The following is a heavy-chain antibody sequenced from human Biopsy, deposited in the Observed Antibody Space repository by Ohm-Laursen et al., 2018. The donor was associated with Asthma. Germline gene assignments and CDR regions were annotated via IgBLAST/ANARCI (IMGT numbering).Heavy chain of an antibody. CDR2: IYSGGTS. CDR3: ARGDSSGWSHYYFDY. CDR1: GFAVSRDY. D-gene: IGHD6-19*01. Sequence: SLRLSCAASGFAVSRDYMFWVRQAPGKGLEWVSVIYSGGTSHTADSVRGRFTISRDFSKNTLHLQMHSLRVEDTAVYYCARGDSSGWSHYYFDYWGQGTLVTASS. V-gene: IGHV3-53*01. J-gene: IGHJ4*02.